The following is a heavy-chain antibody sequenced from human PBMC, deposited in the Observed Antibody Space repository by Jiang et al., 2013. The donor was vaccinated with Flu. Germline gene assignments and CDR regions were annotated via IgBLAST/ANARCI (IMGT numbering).Heavy chain of an antibody. Sequence: SGAEVKKPGSSVKVSCKASGGTFSSYAISWVRQAPGQGLEWMGGIIPIFGTANYAQKFQGRVTITADESTSTAYMELSSLRSEDTAVYYCAGNPYDFWSGYYIGFDPWGQGTLVTVSS. CDR2: IIPIFGTA. CDR3: AGNPYDFWSGYYIGFDP. J-gene: IGHJ5*02. CDR1: GGTFSSYA. V-gene: IGHV1-69*01. D-gene: IGHD3-3*01.